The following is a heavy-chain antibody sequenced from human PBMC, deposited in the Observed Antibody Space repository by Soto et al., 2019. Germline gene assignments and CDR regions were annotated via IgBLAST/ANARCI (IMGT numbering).Heavy chain of an antibody. CDR3: ARSDGHTFNWLDS. D-gene: IGHD2-2*02. CDR1: GYTFTKYD. CDR2: MNPTSGNT. Sequence: QVQLVQSGAEVKTPGGSVKVSCKASGYTFTKYDMNWVRQAPGQGLEWMGWMNPTSGNTGYAKKFQGRITMTWDTAIGIAHMELSSLRNEDTAVYYCARSDGHTFNWLDSWGQGTLVTVSA. J-gene: IGHJ5*01. V-gene: IGHV1-8*01.